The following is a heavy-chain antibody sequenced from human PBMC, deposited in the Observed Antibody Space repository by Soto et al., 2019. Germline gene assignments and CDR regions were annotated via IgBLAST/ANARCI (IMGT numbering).Heavy chain of an antibody. CDR2: VYYSGST. CDR1: GGSFSSGNYY. CDR3: ARMRRPDDSNAYSVDY. Sequence: QVQLQESGPGLVKPSQTLSLTCSVSGGSFSSGNYYWTWIRQPPGKGLEWIGYVYYSGSTYYNPSLKSRLTISVDTSKNQFSLKLSSVTAADTAVYYCARMRRPDDSNAYSVDYWGQGTLVTVAS. V-gene: IGHV4-30-4*01. D-gene: IGHD3-22*01. J-gene: IGHJ4*02.